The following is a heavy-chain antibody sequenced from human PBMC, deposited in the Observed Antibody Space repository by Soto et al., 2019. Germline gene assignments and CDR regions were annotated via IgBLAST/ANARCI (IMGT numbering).Heavy chain of an antibody. CDR2: IYSGGST. Sequence: EVQLVESGGGLVQPGGSLRLSCAASGFTVSSNYMSWVRQAPGQGLEWVSVIYSGGSTYYADSVKGRFTISRDNSKNTLYLQMNSLRAEDTAVYYCASRPYGDYAIFDYWGQGTLVTVSS. CDR1: GFTVSSNY. V-gene: IGHV3-66*01. CDR3: ASRPYGDYAIFDY. J-gene: IGHJ4*02. D-gene: IGHD4-17*01.